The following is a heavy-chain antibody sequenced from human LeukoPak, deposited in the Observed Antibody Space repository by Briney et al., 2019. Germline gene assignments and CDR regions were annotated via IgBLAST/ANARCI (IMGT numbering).Heavy chain of an antibody. CDR3: ARAAPFRITMIVVVITTYAFDI. D-gene: IGHD3-22*01. CDR2: IYTSGST. J-gene: IGHJ3*02. CDR1: GGSISSGSYF. Sequence: SETLSLTCTVSGGSISSGSYFWSWIRQPAGKGLEWIGRIYTSGSTNYNPSLKSRVTISVDTSKNQFSLKLSSVTAADTAVYYCARAAPFRITMIVVVITTYAFDIWGQGTMVTVSS. V-gene: IGHV4-61*02.